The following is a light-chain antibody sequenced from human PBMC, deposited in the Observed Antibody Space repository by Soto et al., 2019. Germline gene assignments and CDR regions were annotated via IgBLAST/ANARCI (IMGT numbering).Light chain of an antibody. CDR1: QSVRSN. CDR3: QQYGSSGT. V-gene: IGKV3-20*01. CDR2: GAS. J-gene: IGKJ1*01. Sequence: EFVLTQSPGTLSLSQGERATLSCSATQSVRSNLAWYQQKPGQAPRLLIYGASNRATGIPDRFSGSGSGTDFTLTISRLEPEDFAVYYCQQYGSSGTFGQGTKVDIK.